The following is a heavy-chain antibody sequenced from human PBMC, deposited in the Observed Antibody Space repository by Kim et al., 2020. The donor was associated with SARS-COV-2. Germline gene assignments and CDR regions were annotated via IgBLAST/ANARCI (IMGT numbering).Heavy chain of an antibody. D-gene: IGHD3-10*01. J-gene: IGHJ4*02. CDR3: ASQTYYYGSGRWWDFDY. Sequence: GGSLRLSCAASGFTFSSYSMNWVRQAPGKGLEWVSSISSSSSYIYYADSVKGRFTISRDNAKNSLYLQMNSLRAEDTAVYYCASQTYYYGSGRWWDFDYWGQGTLVTVSS. CDR1: GFTFSSYS. CDR2: ISSSSSYI. V-gene: IGHV3-21*01.